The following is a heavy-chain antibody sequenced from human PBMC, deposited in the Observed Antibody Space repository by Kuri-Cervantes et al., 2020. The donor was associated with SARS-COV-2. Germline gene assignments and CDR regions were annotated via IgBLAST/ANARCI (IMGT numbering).Heavy chain of an antibody. CDR3: AREHCSSTSCYGLDY. J-gene: IGHJ4*02. V-gene: IGHV3-21*01. CDR1: GFTFSSYS. Sequence: GESLKISCAASGFTFSSYSMNWVRQAPGKGLEWVSSISSSSSYIYYADSVKGRSTISRDNAKNSLYLQMNSLRAEDTAVYYCAREHCSSTSCYGLDYWGQGTLVTVSS. CDR2: ISSSSSYI. D-gene: IGHD2-2*01.